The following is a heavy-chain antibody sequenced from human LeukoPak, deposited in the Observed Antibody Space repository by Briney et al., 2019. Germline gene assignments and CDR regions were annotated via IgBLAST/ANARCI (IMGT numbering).Heavy chain of an antibody. CDR3: ARQWDYYDSSGYPEYYFDY. V-gene: IGHV4-34*01. CDR2: IYNSGST. J-gene: IGHJ4*02. Sequence: SETLSLTCAVYGGSFSGYYWSWIRQPPRKGLEWIGSIYNSGSTYYNPSLKSRVTISVDTSKNQFSLKLSSVTAADTAVYYCARQWDYYDSSGYPEYYFDYWGQGTLVTVSS. CDR1: GGSFSGYY. D-gene: IGHD3-22*01.